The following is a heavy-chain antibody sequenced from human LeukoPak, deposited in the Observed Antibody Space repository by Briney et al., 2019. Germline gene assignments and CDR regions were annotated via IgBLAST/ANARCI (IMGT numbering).Heavy chain of an antibody. D-gene: IGHD3-16*01. V-gene: IGHV3-53*01. J-gene: IGHJ5*02. CDR1: GLTVSSNY. Sequence: PGGSLRLSCAASGLTVSSNYMSWVRQAPGKGLEWVSVIYSGGNTYYADSVKGRFTISRDNSKNTLFLRMNSLRAEDTAVYYCARGLPIWFDPWGQGTLVTVSS. CDR3: ARGLPIWFDP. CDR2: IYSGGNT.